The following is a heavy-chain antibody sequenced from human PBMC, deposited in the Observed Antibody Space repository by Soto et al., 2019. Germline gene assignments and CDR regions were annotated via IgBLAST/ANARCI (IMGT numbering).Heavy chain of an antibody. D-gene: IGHD3-10*01. J-gene: IGHJ4*02. CDR3: TRDGSGVGY. CDR1: GFTFSNAW. CDR2: IKRKTDGGTT. Sequence: EVQLVESGGGLVKPGGSLRLSCAASGFTFSNAWMSWVRQAPGKGLEWVGRIKRKTDGGTTDYAAPVKGRFTISRDDSKNTLYLQMNSLKTEDTAVYYCTRDGSGVGYWGQGTLVTVSS. V-gene: IGHV3-15*01.